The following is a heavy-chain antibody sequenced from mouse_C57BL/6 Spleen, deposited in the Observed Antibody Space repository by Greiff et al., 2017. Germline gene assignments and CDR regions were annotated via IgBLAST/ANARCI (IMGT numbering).Heavy chain of an antibody. J-gene: IGHJ2*01. CDR1: GYTFTSYW. D-gene: IGHD2-5*01. CDR2: INPSNGGT. V-gene: IGHV1-53*01. Sequence: QVQLQQPGTELVKPGASVKLSCKASGYTFTSYWMHWVKQRPGQGLEWIGDINPSNGGTNYNEKFKSKATLTVDKSSSTAYMQRSSLTSEDSAVXYCAREGVYSNYVDYWGQGTTLTVSS. CDR3: AREGVYSNYVDY.